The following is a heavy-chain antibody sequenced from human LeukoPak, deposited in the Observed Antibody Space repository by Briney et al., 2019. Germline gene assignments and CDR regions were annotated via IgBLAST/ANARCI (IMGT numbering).Heavy chain of an antibody. Sequence: GGSLRLSCAASGFTFSTNAMSWVRQAPGKGLEWVSAISGSGGSTYHADSVKGRFTISGDNSKNTLYLQMNSLRAEDTAVYYCAKANYYDSSGYYENLDYWGQGTLVTVSS. CDR1: GFTFSTNA. D-gene: IGHD3-22*01. CDR3: AKANYYDSSGYYENLDY. J-gene: IGHJ4*02. V-gene: IGHV3-23*01. CDR2: ISGSGGST.